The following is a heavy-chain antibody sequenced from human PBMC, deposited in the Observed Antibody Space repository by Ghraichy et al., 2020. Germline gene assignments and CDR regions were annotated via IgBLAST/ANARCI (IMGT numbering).Heavy chain of an antibody. CDR1: GDGVSSDSAA. D-gene: IGHD3-10*01. CDR3: ARVAFAVSPV. J-gene: IGHJ4*02. CDR2: IYYRSKWYN. Sequence: SQTLSLTCAISGDGVSSDSAAWNWIRQSPSRGLEWLGRIYYRSKWYNDYAVSVKSRINIDPDTSKNQLSLQLNSVTPEDTAVYYCARVAFAVSPVWGQGTLVTVSS. V-gene: IGHV6-1*01.